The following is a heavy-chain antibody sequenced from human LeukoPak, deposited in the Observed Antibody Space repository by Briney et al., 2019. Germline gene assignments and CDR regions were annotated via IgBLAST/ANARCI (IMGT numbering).Heavy chain of an antibody. CDR2: IRFDGSTK. Sequence: TGGSLRLSCAASGFTFSRYGMHWVRQAPVKGLEWVAFIRFDGSTKFCADSVKGRCTISRDNSKNTLYLQMNSLRVEDTAVYYCARVAVAGPKGGDYWGQGTLVTVSS. CDR1: GFTFSRYG. V-gene: IGHV3-30*02. J-gene: IGHJ4*02. CDR3: ARVAVAGPKGGDY. D-gene: IGHD6-19*01.